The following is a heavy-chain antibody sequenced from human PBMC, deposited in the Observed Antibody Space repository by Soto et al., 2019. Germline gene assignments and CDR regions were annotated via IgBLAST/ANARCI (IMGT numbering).Heavy chain of an antibody. V-gene: IGHV4-59*08. D-gene: IGHD3-10*01. J-gene: IGHJ5*02. Sequence: QVQLQESGPGLVKPSETLSLTCTVSGGSISSYYWSWIRQPPGKGLEWIGYIYYSGSTNYNPSLKSRVTISVDTSKNHFSLNLSSVTVADTAVYYCARLSGGSEEFDPWGQGTLVTVSS. CDR1: GGSISSYY. CDR3: ARLSGGSEEFDP. CDR2: IYYSGST.